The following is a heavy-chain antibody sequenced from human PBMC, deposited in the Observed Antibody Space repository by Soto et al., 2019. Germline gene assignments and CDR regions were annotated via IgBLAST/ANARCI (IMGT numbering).Heavy chain of an antibody. CDR2: INAGNGNT. CDR3: ARGGVALVTTKMLY. V-gene: IGHV1-3*01. Sequence: ASVKVSCKASGCTFTTYAIHWVRQAPGQRLEWMGWINAGNGNTKYSQNFQGRVTITRDTSASTVYMELSSLRSEDTAVYYCARGGVALVTTKMLYWGQGTLVTVSS. D-gene: IGHD4-17*01. CDR1: GCTFTTYA. J-gene: IGHJ4*02.